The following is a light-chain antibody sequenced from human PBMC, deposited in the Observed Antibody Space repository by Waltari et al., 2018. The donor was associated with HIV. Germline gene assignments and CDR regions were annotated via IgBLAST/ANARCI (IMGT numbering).Light chain of an antibody. CDR1: QSVLYSSNNGNY. Sequence: DIVMTQSPDSLAVSLGERATINCKSRQSVLYSSNNGNYLAWYQQKPGQPPKLLIYWASTRESGVPDRFSGSGSGTDFTLTISSLQADDVAVYFCQQYHSSPLTFGGGTKVEIK. CDR2: WAS. CDR3: QQYHSSPLT. V-gene: IGKV4-1*01. J-gene: IGKJ4*01.